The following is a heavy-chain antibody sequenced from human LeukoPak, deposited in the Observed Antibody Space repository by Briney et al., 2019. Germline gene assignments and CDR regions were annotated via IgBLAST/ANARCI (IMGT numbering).Heavy chain of an antibody. D-gene: IGHD3-22*01. CDR1: GGTFSSYA. CDR3: ARALTIPHYYDSSGYYSTLDY. J-gene: IGHJ4*02. Sequence: GASVKVSCKASGGTFSSYAISWVRQAPGQGLEWMGGIIPIFGTANYAQKFQGRVTITADESTSTAYMELSSLRSEDTAVYYCARALTIPHYYDSSGYYSTLDYWGQGTLVTVSS. V-gene: IGHV1-69*13. CDR2: IIPIFGTA.